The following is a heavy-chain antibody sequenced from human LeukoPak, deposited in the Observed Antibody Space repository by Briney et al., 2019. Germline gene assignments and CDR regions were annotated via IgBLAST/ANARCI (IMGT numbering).Heavy chain of an antibody. Sequence: SETLSLTCTVSGGSISSYYWSWIRQPAGKGLEWIGRIYTSGSTNYNPSLKSRVTMSVDTSKNQFSLKLSSVTAADTAVYYCAREYYYDSSGHYYYYMDVWGKGTTVTISS. CDR3: AREYYYDSSGHYYYYMDV. J-gene: IGHJ6*03. V-gene: IGHV4-4*07. D-gene: IGHD3-22*01. CDR2: IYTSGST. CDR1: GGSISSYY.